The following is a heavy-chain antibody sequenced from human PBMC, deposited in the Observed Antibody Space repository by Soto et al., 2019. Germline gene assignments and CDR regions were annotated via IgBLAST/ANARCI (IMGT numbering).Heavy chain of an antibody. CDR2: IYYSGDT. J-gene: IGHJ4*02. CDR1: GDSISSGGYH. Sequence: QVQLQESGPGLVEPSQTLSLTCNVSGDSISSGGYHWSWIRQHPGKGLEWIVYIYYSGDTYYNPSLKSRVAISVHTSKKQFSLNLSSATAADTAVYYCARLAYCSRGGQFFDYWGQGVLVTVSS. V-gene: IGHV4-31*03. CDR3: ARLAYCSRGGQFFDY. D-gene: IGHD6-25*01.